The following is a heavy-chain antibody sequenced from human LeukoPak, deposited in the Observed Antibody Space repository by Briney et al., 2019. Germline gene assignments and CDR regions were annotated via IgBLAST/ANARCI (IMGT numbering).Heavy chain of an antibody. V-gene: IGHV4-59*01. D-gene: IGHD5-18*01. CDR3: ARGRGYNYSFDY. J-gene: IGHJ4*02. Sequence: SQTLSLTCTVSGGPISSDYWSWIRQPPGKGLEWIGYINYSGRTNYIPSLKSRATISVDRSKNQFSLNLSSVTAADTAIYYCARGRGYNYSFDYWGQGALVTVSS. CDR2: INYSGRT. CDR1: GGPISSDY.